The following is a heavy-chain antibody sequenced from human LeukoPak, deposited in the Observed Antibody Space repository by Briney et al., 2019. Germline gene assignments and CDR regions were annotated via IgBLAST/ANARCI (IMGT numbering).Heavy chain of an antibody. CDR2: IYYSGST. V-gene: IGHV4-39*07. Sequence: SETLSLTSTVPGGSISSSSYYWGWIRQPPGKGLEWIGSIYYSGSTYYNPSLKSRVTISVDTSKNQFSLKLSSVTAADTAVYYCARDPTTVSDYWGQGTLVTVSS. CDR3: ARDPTTVSDY. D-gene: IGHD4-17*01. J-gene: IGHJ4*02. CDR1: GGSISSSSYY.